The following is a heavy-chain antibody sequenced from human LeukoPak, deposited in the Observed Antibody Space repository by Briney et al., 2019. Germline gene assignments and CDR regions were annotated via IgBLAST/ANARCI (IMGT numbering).Heavy chain of an antibody. Sequence: SETLSLTCTVSDDSISDYYRGWIRQPPGKGLEWIGYIYYSGSTNYNPSLKSRVTISVDTSKNQFSLKLSSVTAADTAVYYCARVGAVAGLDYWGQGTLVTVSS. D-gene: IGHD6-19*01. V-gene: IGHV4-59*12. CDR2: IYYSGST. J-gene: IGHJ4*02. CDR1: DDSISDYY. CDR3: ARVGAVAGLDY.